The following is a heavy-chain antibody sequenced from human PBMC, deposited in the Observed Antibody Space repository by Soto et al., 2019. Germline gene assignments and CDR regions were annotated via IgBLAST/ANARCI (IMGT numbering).Heavy chain of an antibody. J-gene: IGHJ6*02. CDR1: GFTFSSFA. Sequence: HPGGSRRLSCTASGFTFSSFAMSWVRQAPGKGLEWVSAISGSDNSTYYADSVKGRFTISRDNSKNTLYLQMSSLRADDTAVYYCAPMGVWGQGTTVTVSS. CDR3: APMGV. CDR2: ISGSDNST. V-gene: IGHV3-23*01.